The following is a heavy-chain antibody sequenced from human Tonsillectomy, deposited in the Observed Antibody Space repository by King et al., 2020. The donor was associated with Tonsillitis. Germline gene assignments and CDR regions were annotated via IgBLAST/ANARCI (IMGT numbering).Heavy chain of an antibody. V-gene: IGHV4-59*01. CDR2: FYYSGST. Sequence: VQLQESGPGLGKPSETLSLTCPFSAGPISCSCWSWIRQPPGKGLEGVGCFYYSGSTDYNSSLQSRVTISLDTSKNQFSLKLSSVTAADTAVYYCARATVRCSGSGGTCYGAFDIWGQGTVVTVSS. J-gene: IGHJ3*02. CDR3: ARATVRCSGSGGTCYGAFDI. D-gene: IGHD2-15*01. CDR1: AGPISCSC.